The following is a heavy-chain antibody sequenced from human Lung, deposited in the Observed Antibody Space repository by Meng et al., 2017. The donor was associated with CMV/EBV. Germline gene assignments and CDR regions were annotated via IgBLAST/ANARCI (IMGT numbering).Heavy chain of an antibody. J-gene: IGHJ4*02. CDR3: ARDQGLRSFDLLFRY. D-gene: IGHD3-9*01. Sequence: SXASSGFTFSSYPTHWVRQAPAPRLEWVAVISHDGCNKYYADSVKGRFNISSDNSNNTLYLQSNSLRAVDTAVYYCARDQGLRSFDLLFRYWGQGXLVTVSS. V-gene: IGHV3-30-3*01. CDR1: GFTFSSYP. CDR2: ISHDGCNK.